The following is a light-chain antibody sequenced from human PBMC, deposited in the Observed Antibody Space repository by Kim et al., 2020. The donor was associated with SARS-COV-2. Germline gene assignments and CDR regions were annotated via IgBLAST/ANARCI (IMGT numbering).Light chain of an antibody. J-gene: IGKJ1*01. V-gene: IGKV3-20*01. Sequence: SPGERATLSCRATQSVSSNFLAWYQQKPGQAPRLLIYGASSRASGIPDRFSGSGSGTDFTLTISRLEPEDFAVYYCQQYGRSLWTFGQGTKVDIK. CDR2: GAS. CDR1: QSVSSNF. CDR3: QQYGRSLWT.